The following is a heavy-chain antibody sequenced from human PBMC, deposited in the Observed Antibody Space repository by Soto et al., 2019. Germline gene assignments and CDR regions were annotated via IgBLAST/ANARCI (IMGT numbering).Heavy chain of an antibody. Sequence: GEPLKISSQGTGDTSTVHWIGCVGQMPGKGLEWMGIIYPGDSDTKYNPSFQGQVTISADKSITTTYLQWSSLKASDTAIYYCAASIFYYGMDVWGQGTTVTGSS. J-gene: IGHJ6*02. V-gene: IGHV5-51*01. CDR3: AASIFYYGMDV. CDR2: IYPGDSDT. CDR1: GDTSTVHW.